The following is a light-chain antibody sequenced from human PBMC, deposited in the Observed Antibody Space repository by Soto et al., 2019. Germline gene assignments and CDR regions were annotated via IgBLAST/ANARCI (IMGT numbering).Light chain of an antibody. J-gene: IGKJ1*01. CDR3: QQNNYCPRA. CDR1: QGVSSK. CDR2: GAS. V-gene: IGKV3-15*01. Sequence: IVMTKSPVTLSVSRSEIATFSCRASQGVSSKLAWYQQKPGQAPRLLIYGASTMATGIPARFSGSGSGTDFTLTISGLQSEDFAIYYCQQNNYCPRAFGQGTKVDIK.